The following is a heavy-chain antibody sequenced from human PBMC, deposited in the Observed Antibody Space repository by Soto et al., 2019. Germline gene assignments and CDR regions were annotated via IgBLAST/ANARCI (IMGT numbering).Heavy chain of an antibody. V-gene: IGHV4-39*01. CDR2: IYYSGST. CDR3: ARHNYCSGSTYFEY. CDR1: GGSISSSSYY. J-gene: IGHJ4*02. Sequence: SETLSLTCTVSGGSISSSSYYWGWIRQPPGKGLEWIGSIYYSGSTYYNPSLKSRVTISVDTSKNQFSLKLNSMTAADTAVYYCARHNYCSGSTYFEYWGQGTLVTVPS. D-gene: IGHD3-10*02.